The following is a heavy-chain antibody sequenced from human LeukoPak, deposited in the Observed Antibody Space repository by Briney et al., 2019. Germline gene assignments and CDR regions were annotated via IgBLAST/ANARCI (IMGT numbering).Heavy chain of an antibody. Sequence: QSGGSLRLFCAASGFTFSSYWMHWVRQAPGKGLLWVSRINSDGSSTSYADSVKGRFTISRDNAKNTLYLQMSSLRAEDTAVFYCARVGQAGYVGYPLDYRGQGTLVTVSS. CDR3: ARVGQAGYVGYPLDY. CDR2: INSDGSST. J-gene: IGHJ4*02. CDR1: GFTFSSYW. V-gene: IGHV3-74*01. D-gene: IGHD5-12*01.